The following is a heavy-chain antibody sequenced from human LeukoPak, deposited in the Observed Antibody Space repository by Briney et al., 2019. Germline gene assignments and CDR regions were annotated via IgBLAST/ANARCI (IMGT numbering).Heavy chain of an antibody. J-gene: IGHJ4*02. CDR3: ARVRSPRLGELSLDY. D-gene: IGHD3-10*01. CDR1: GYTFTDYY. CDR2: INPYSGGT. V-gene: IGHV1-2*06. Sequence: ASVKVSCKASGYTFTDYYMHWVRQAPGQGLEWMGRINPYSGGTNYAQKFQGRVTMTRDTSISTAYMELSRLRSDDTAVYYCARVRSPRLGELSLDYWGQGTLVTVSS.